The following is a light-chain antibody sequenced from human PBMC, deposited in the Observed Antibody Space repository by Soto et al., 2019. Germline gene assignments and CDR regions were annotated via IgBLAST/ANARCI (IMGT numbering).Light chain of an antibody. V-gene: IGKV3-20*01. CDR3: QQYASSPYT. CDR2: GAS. J-gene: IGKJ2*01. CDR1: QSISSSY. Sequence: EIVLTQSPATLSLSPGERATLSFRASQSISSSYLAWYQQKPGQAPRLLIYGASRRATGIPDRFSGRESGTDFTLTITTLEPEDSAVYFCQQYASSPYTFGQGTKVDIK.